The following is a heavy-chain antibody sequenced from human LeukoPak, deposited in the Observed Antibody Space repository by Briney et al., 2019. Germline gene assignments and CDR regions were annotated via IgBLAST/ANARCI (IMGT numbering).Heavy chain of an antibody. CDR3: ASSYCSSTSCPTPYYYYYGMDV. J-gene: IGHJ6*02. D-gene: IGHD2-2*01. CDR2: IIPIFGTA. V-gene: IGHV1-69*13. CDR1: GGIFSSYA. Sequence: SVKVSCKASGGIFSSYAISWVRQAPGQGLEWMGGIIPIFGTANYAQKFQGRVTITADESTSTAYMELSSLRSEDTAVYYCASSYCSSTSCPTPYYYYYGMDVWGQGTTVTVSS.